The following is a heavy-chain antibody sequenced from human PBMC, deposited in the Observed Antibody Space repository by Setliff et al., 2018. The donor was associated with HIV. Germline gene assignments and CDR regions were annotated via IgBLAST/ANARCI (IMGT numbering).Heavy chain of an antibody. CDR1: GGSVNTYY. CDR3: ARATPSPGSTPD. CDR2: IYMTGGT. J-gene: IGHJ4*02. Sequence: KTSETLSLTCTVSGGSVNTYYWTWIRQPAGRGLEWIGRIYMTGGTSSNPSLRGRVIMSLDTSKTQSSLKLSSVTAADTAVYYCARATPSPGSTPDWGQGILVTVSS. V-gene: IGHV4-4*07.